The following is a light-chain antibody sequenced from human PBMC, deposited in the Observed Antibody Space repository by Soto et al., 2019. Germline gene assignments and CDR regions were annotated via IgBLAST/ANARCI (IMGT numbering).Light chain of an antibody. J-gene: IGLJ1*01. Sequence: QSALTQPPSASGSPGQSVTISCTGNSNDVGHSSFISWYQQHPGKGPKLIIYEVSKRPSGVPDRFSGSKFCNTASLSGSGLQDEDGADYFFKAQADNGKHVFGTGTKVTVL. V-gene: IGLV2-8*01. CDR3: KAQADNGKHV. CDR1: SNDVGHSSF. CDR2: EVS.